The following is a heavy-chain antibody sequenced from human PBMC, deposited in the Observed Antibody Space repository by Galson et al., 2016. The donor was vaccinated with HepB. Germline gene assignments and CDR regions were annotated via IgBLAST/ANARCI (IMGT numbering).Heavy chain of an antibody. CDR1: GFTFSDHA. CDR3: AKHRLGYYDSGSPFDY. CDR2: ISGNGDNT. Sequence: SLRLSCAASGFTFSDHAMHWVRRAPGKGLDYVSAISGNGDNTHYADSVRGRFTISRDNSKNTLYLQMSSLRAEDAAIYYCAKHRLGYYDSGSPFDYWGQGTLGTVSS. V-gene: IGHV3-64D*08. J-gene: IGHJ4*02. D-gene: IGHD3-10*01.